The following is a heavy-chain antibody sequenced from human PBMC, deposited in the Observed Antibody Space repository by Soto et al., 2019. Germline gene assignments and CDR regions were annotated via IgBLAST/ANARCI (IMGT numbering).Heavy chain of an antibody. CDR1: GFTFSSYG. CDR3: AKDPHDSGGYPSPVFDY. D-gene: IGHD3-22*01. Sequence: GGSLRLSCAASGFTFSSYGMHWVRQAPGKGLEWVAVISYDGSNKYYADSVKGRFTISRDNSKNTLYLQMNSLRAEDTAVYYCAKDPHDSGGYPSPVFDYWGQGTLVTVSS. J-gene: IGHJ4*02. CDR2: ISYDGSNK. V-gene: IGHV3-30*18.